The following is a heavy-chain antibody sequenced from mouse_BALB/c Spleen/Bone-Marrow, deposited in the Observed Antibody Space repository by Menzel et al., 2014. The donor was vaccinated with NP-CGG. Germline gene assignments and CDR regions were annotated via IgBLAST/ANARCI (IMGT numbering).Heavy chain of an antibody. CDR3: ARYGSSYYFDY. Sequence: QVQLQQSGPELVKPGASVRISCKASGYTFTSYYIHWVSQRPGQGLEWIGWIYPGNVNTKYNEKFKGKATLTADKSSSTAYMQLSSLTSEDSAVYFCARYGSSYYFDYWGQGTTLTVSS. D-gene: IGHD1-1*01. CDR2: IYPGNVNT. CDR1: GYTFTSYY. J-gene: IGHJ2*01. V-gene: IGHV1S56*01.